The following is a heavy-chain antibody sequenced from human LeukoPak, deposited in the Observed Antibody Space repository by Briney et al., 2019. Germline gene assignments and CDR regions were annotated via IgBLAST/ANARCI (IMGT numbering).Heavy chain of an antibody. J-gene: IGHJ4*02. V-gene: IGHV1-24*01. Sequence: ASVTVSCAVSGYTLTELSMHWVRQAPGKGLEWMGGFDPEDGETIYAQKFQGRVTMTEDTSTDTAYMELSSLRSEDTAVYYCATSNDILTGYPYWGQGTLVTVSS. CDR2: FDPEDGET. CDR1: GYTLTELS. CDR3: ATSNDILTGYPY. D-gene: IGHD3-9*01.